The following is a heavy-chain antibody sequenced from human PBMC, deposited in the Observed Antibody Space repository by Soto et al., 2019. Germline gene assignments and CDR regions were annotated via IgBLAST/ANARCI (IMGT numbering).Heavy chain of an antibody. CDR1: GFTLSSYG. CDR3: ARLDGTVFVNSFDY. CDR2: MWYDGSNK. D-gene: IGHD4-17*01. Sequence: ESGGGVVQPGRSLRLSCAASGFTLSSYGMHWVRQAPGKGLEWVAVMWYDGSNKYYADSVKGRFTMSRDNSKNTLYLQMNSLRAEDTAVYYCARLDGTVFVNSFDYWGQGSLVTVSS. V-gene: IGHV3-33*01. J-gene: IGHJ4*02.